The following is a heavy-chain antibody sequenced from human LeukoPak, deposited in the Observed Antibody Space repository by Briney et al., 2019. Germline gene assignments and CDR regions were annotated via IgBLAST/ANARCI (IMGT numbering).Heavy chain of an antibody. D-gene: IGHD2-15*01. J-gene: IGHJ4*02. CDR2: IYYSGSI. V-gene: IGHV4-39*07. Sequence: SETLSLTCTVSGGSISSSSYYWGWIRQPPGKGLEWIGSIYYSGSIYYNPSLKSRVTISVDTSKNQLSLKLRSVTAADTAVYYCARGVVAAPQTFDYWGQGTLVTVSS. CDR1: GGSISSSSYY. CDR3: ARGVVAAPQTFDY.